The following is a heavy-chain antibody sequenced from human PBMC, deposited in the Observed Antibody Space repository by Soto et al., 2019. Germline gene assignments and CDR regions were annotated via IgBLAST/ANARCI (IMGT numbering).Heavy chain of an antibody. J-gene: IGHJ3*01. Sequence: QVQLVESGGGVVQPGRSLRLSCAASGFTFSSYAMHWVRQAPGKGLEWVAVISYDGSNKYYADSVKGRFTISRHNSKNTLYLQRNSLRAEDTAAYYCPRARIQLWYDAFDYWGQVTMVTVSS. V-gene: IGHV3-30-3*01. D-gene: IGHD5-18*01. CDR1: GFTFSSYA. CDR3: PRARIQLWYDAFDY. CDR2: ISYDGSNK.